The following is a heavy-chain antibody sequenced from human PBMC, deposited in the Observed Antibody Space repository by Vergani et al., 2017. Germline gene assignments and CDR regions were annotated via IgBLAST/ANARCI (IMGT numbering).Heavy chain of an antibody. V-gene: IGHV4-61*02. CDR2: IYTSGST. J-gene: IGHJ4*02. D-gene: IGHD2-2*01. CDR3: ARGGRYQLLTLDY. Sequence: QVQLQESGPGLVKPSQTLSLTCTVSGGSISSGSYYWSWIRQPAGKGLEWIGRIYTSGSTNYNPSLKSRVTISVDTSKNQFSLKLSSVTAADTAVYYCARGGRYQLLTLDYWGQGTLVTVSS. CDR1: GGSISSGSYY.